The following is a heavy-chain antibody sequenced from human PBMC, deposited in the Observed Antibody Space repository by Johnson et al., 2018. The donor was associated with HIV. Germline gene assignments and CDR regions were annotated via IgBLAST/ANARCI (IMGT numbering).Heavy chain of an antibody. CDR1: GFTFSDYY. Sequence: QVQLVESGGGLVKPGGSLRLSCAASGFTFSDYYMNWIRRTPGKGLEWVSCISSSGSTVYYADSVKGRFTISRDNAKNSLDLQMNSLRAEDTAVYYCARARGGEGSGSYAFDIWGQGTMVTVSS. J-gene: IGHJ3*02. V-gene: IGHV3-11*04. D-gene: IGHD3-10*01. CDR3: ARARGGEGSGSYAFDI. CDR2: ISSSGSTV.